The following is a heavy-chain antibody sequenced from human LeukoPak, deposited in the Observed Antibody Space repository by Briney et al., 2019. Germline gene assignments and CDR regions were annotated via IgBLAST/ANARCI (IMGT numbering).Heavy chain of an antibody. D-gene: IGHD3-22*01. J-gene: IGHJ4*02. CDR2: IYYSGNT. CDR3: ARHNYYDSSGYYPLGY. CDR1: GGSFSGYY. Sequence: SETLSLTCTVSGGSFSGYYWSWIRQPPGKGLEWIGYIYYSGNTKYNPSLKSRVTVSVDTSKNQFSLRLSSVTAADTAVYYCARHNYYDSSGYYPLGYWGQGTLVTVSS. V-gene: IGHV4-59*08.